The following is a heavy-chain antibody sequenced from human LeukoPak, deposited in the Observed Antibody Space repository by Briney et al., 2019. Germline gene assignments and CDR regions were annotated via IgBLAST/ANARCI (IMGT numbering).Heavy chain of an antibody. V-gene: IGHV5-51*01. J-gene: IGHJ4*02. CDR3: ARRRGGNTGGFYFDY. CDR2: IYPGDSDT. Sequence: GESLKISCKGSGYSFTSYWIAWVRQMPGEGLEWMGIIYPGDSDTRYSPSFQGQVTFSVDKSISTAYLQWSSLKASDTAMYYCARRRGGNTGGFYFDYWGQGTLVTVSS. D-gene: IGHD5-18*01. CDR1: GYSFTSYW.